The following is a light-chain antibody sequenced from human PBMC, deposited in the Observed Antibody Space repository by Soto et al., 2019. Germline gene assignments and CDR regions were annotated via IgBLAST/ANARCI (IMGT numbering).Light chain of an antibody. CDR3: QQSYSTPPLT. J-gene: IGKJ4*01. CDR1: QSISRY. V-gene: IGKV1-39*01. Sequence: DIPMTQSPSSLSASVGDRVTITCRASQSISRYLNWYQQKPGKAPKVLIYAASSLQSGVPSRFSASGSGTDFTLTISNLQPEDFATYYCQQSYSTPPLTFGGGTKVDIK. CDR2: AAS.